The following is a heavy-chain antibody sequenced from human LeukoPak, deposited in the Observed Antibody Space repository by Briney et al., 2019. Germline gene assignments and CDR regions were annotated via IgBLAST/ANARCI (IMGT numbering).Heavy chain of an antibody. CDR1: GYTFISYD. Sequence: ASVKVSCKASGYTFISYDINWVRQATGQGLEWMGWMNPNSGGTNYAQKFQGRVTMTRDTSITTAYMELSRLRSDDTAVYYCARVFRSITARLDFDYWGQGTLVTVSS. CDR3: ARVFRSITARLDFDY. CDR2: MNPNSGGT. D-gene: IGHD6-6*01. V-gene: IGHV1-2*02. J-gene: IGHJ4*02.